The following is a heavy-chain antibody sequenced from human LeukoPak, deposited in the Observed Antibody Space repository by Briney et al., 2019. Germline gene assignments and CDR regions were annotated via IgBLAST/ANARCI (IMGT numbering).Heavy chain of an antibody. CDR2: IYPGDSDT. CDR1: GYSFNNYW. V-gene: IGHV5-51*01. Sequence: GESLKISCKASGYSFNNYWIGWVRQMPGKGLECMGIIYPGDSDTRYSPSLQGQVTISADKSISTAYLQWTSLRASDTAMYYCARGMTGFYTLFDYWGPGTLVTVSS. D-gene: IGHD3/OR15-3a*01. CDR3: ARGMTGFYTLFDY. J-gene: IGHJ4*02.